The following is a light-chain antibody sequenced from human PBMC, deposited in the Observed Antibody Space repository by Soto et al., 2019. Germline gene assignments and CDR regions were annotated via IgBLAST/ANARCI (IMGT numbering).Light chain of an antibody. CDR3: QQSYSIWWT. CDR2: AAS. CDR1: QSISSY. V-gene: IGKV1-39*01. J-gene: IGKJ1*01. Sequence: DIKMTQSPSSLSASVGDRVTITSRASQSISSYLNWYQQKPGKAPKLLIYAASSLQSGVPSRFSGSGSGTNFTLTIDSLQPEDFATYYCQQSYSIWWTFGQGTKVDIK.